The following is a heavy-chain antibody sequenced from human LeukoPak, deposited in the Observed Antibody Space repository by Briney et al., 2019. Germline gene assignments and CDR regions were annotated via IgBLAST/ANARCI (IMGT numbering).Heavy chain of an antibody. V-gene: IGHV1-18*01. CDR1: GGTFSSYA. CDR3: ARGYCSSTSCSHFDY. J-gene: IGHJ4*02. Sequence: GASVKVSCKASGGTFSSYAISWVRQAPGQGLEWMGGISAYNGNTNYAQKLQGRVTMTTDTSTSTAYMELRSLRSDDTAVYYCARGYCSSTSCSHFDYWGQGTLVTVSS. CDR2: ISAYNGNT. D-gene: IGHD2-2*01.